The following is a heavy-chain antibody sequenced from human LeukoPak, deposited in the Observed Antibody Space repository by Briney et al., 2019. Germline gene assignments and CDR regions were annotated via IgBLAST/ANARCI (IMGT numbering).Heavy chain of an antibody. V-gene: IGHV3-48*02. CDR2: ISSSSGII. Sequence: GGSLRLSCAASGFTFSLYSMNWVRPAPGKGLEWVSYISSSSGIIYSADSVKGRFTISRDNAKNSLYLQMNSLRDEDTAVYYCARDRSGGTDAFDIWGRGTMVTVSS. D-gene: IGHD2-15*01. CDR3: ARDRSGGTDAFDI. J-gene: IGHJ3*02. CDR1: GFTFSLYS.